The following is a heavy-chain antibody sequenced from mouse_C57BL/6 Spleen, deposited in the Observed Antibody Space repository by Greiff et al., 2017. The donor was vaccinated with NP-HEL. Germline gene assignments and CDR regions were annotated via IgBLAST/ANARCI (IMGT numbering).Heavy chain of an antibody. Sequence: EVKLVESGPGLVKPSQSLSLTCSVTGYSITSGYYWNWIRQFPGNKLEWMGYISYDGSNNYNPSLKNRISITRDTSKNQFFLKLNSVTTEDTATYYCASYYYGNYFDHWGQGTTLTVSS. V-gene: IGHV3-6*01. J-gene: IGHJ2*01. CDR3: ASYYYGNYFDH. CDR2: ISYDGSN. CDR1: GYSITSGYY. D-gene: IGHD1-1*01.